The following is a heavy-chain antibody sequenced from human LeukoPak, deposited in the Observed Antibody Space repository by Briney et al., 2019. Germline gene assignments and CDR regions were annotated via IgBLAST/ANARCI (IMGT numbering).Heavy chain of an antibody. V-gene: IGHV3-33*06. CDR1: GFTFSSYG. CDR2: IWYDGSKT. CDR3: AKDLSYGSPWFDP. D-gene: IGHD3-10*01. J-gene: IGHJ5*02. Sequence: GGSLRLFCATSGFTFSSYGMHWVRQAPGKGLEWVADIWYDGSKTYYADSVKGRFTISRDYSKNTLYLQMNNLRAEDTAVYYCAKDLSYGSPWFDPWGQGTLVTVSS.